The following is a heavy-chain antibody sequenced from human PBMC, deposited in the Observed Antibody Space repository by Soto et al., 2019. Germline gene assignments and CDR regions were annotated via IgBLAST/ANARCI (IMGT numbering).Heavy chain of an antibody. Sequence: QVQLVQSGAEVKKPGSSVKVSCKASGGTFSSYAISWVRQAPGQGLEWMGGIIPIFGTANYAQKFQGRVTITADESTSTAYMELSSLRSEDTAVYYCAKDYRPQFRYYYYGMDVWGQGTTVTVSS. D-gene: IGHD1-26*01. J-gene: IGHJ6*02. CDR2: IIPIFGTA. CDR3: AKDYRPQFRYYYYGMDV. V-gene: IGHV1-69*01. CDR1: GGTFSSYA.